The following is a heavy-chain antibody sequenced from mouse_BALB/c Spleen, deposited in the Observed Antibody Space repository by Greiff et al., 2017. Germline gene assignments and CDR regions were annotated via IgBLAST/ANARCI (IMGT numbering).Heavy chain of an antibody. J-gene: IGHJ2*01. CDR1: GYTFTSYT. D-gene: IGHD1-1*01. CDR2: INPSSGYT. CDR3: AKFRNYYGSGYFDY. Sequence: QVQLQQSGAELARPGASVKMSCQASGYTFTSYTMPWVKQRPGQGLEWIGYINPSSGYTNYNQKFKDKATLTADKSSSTAYMQLSSLTSEDSAVYYCAKFRNYYGSGYFDYWGQGTTLTVSS. V-gene: IGHV1-4*01.